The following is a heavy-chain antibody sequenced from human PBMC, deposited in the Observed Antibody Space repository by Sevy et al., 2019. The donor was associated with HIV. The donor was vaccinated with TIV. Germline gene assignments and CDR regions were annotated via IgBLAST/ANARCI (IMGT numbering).Heavy chain of an antibody. CDR3: ARDEVGANAFDI. CDR1: GFTFSSYW. J-gene: IGHJ3*02. D-gene: IGHD1-26*01. CDR2: IKQDGSER. V-gene: IGHV3-7*01. Sequence: LSLTCAASGFTFSSYWMSWVRQAPGKGLEWVANIKQDGSERYYVDSVKGRFIISRDNAKNSLYLQMNSLRAEDTAVYYCARDEVGANAFDIWGQGTMVTVSS.